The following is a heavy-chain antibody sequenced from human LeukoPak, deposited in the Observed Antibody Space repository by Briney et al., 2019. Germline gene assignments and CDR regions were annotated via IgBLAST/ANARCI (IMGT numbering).Heavy chain of an antibody. Sequence: ASVKVSCKASRYTFTGYYMHWVRQAPGQGLEWMGWINPNSGGTNYAQKFQGRVTMTRDTSISTAYMELSRLRSDDTAVYYCARDRTRYSSSWYRTQFDYWGQGTLVTVSS. J-gene: IGHJ4*02. D-gene: IGHD6-13*01. V-gene: IGHV1-2*02. CDR3: ARDRTRYSSSWYRTQFDY. CDR2: INPNSGGT. CDR1: RYTFTGYY.